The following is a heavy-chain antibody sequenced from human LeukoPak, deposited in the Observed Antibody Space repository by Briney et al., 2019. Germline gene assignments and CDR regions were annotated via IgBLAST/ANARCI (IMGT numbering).Heavy chain of an antibody. CDR1: GFTFDNYA. CDR2: ISGDGSDT. Sequence: PGGSLRLSCAASGFTFDNYAMHWVRLAPGKGLEWVSLISGDGSDTNYADSVKGRFTISRENAKNSLYLQMNSLRAGDTAVYYCARAPYSSGWEVDYWGQGTLVTVSS. V-gene: IGHV3-43*02. J-gene: IGHJ4*02. CDR3: ARAPYSSGWEVDY. D-gene: IGHD6-19*01.